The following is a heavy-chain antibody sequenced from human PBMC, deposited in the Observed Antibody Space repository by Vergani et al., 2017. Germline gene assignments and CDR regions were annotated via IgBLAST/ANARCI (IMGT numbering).Heavy chain of an antibody. CDR3: ARAATDDFWSGYGMDV. D-gene: IGHD3-3*01. J-gene: IGHJ6*02. CDR2: MNPNSGNT. V-gene: IGHV1-8*01. CDR1: GYTFTSYD. Sequence: QVQLVQSGAEVKKPGASVKVSCKASGYTFTSYDINWVRQATGQGLEWMGWMNPNSGNTGYAQKFQGRVTMTRNTSISTAYMELSSLRSEDTAVYYCARAATDDFWSGYGMDVWGQGTTVTVSS.